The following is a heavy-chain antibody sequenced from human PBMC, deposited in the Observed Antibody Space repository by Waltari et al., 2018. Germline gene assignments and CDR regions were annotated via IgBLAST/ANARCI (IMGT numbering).Heavy chain of an antibody. V-gene: IGHV3-7*01. CDR1: GFTFTDYW. CDR2: IHKDGSEK. CDR3: VRDHWGPDY. Sequence: EVPLVESGGGLVQPGGSLRLSCAASGFTFTDYWMSGVRQAPGKGPEWVANIHKDGSEKNYVDYVKGRFTISRDNAKDSVYLQMNSLRADDTAMYYCVRDHWGPDYWGQGTLVTVSS. J-gene: IGHJ4*02. D-gene: IGHD7-27*01.